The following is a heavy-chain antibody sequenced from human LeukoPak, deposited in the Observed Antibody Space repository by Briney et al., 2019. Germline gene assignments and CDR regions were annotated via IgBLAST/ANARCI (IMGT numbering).Heavy chain of an antibody. CDR3: AGGEYSSGWYGDY. J-gene: IGHJ4*02. CDR2: ISSSSSYI. CDR1: GFTFSSYS. V-gene: IGHV3-21*01. D-gene: IGHD6-19*01. Sequence: GGSLRLSCAASGFTFSSYSMNWVRQAPGKGLEWVSSISSSSSYIYYADSVKGRFTISRDNAKNSLYLQMNSLRAEDTAVYYCAGGEYSSGWYGDYWGQGTLVTVSS.